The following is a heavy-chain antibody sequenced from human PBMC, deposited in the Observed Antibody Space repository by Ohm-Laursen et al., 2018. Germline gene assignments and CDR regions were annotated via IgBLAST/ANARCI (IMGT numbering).Heavy chain of an antibody. J-gene: IGHJ4*02. CDR2: INPSGGST. V-gene: IGHV1-46*01. D-gene: IGHD6-6*01. CDR1: GYTFTSYY. CDR3: ACRSSSSGFDY. Sequence: GASVKVSCKAFGYTFTSYYMHWVRQAPGQGLEWMGIINPSGGSTSYAQKFQGRVTMTRDTSTSTVYMELSSLRSEDTAVYYCACRSSSSGFDYWGQGTLVTVSS.